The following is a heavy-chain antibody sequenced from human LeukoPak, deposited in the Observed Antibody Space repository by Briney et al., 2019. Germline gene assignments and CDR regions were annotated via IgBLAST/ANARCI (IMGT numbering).Heavy chain of an antibody. Sequence: PGGSLRLSCAASGFTFSSYAMSWVRQAPGKGREWVSAISGSGGSTYYADSVKGRFTISRDNSKNTLYLQMNSLRAEDTAVYYCANQYYYGSGSPKRRYYFDYWGQGTLVTVSS. CDR3: ANQYYYGSGSPKRRYYFDY. D-gene: IGHD3-10*01. CDR2: ISGSGGST. V-gene: IGHV3-23*01. CDR1: GFTFSSYA. J-gene: IGHJ4*02.